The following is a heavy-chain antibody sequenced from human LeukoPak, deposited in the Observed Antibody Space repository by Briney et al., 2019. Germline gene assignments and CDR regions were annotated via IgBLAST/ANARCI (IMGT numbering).Heavy chain of an antibody. V-gene: IGHV5-51*01. D-gene: IGHD2-21*01. Sequence: GESLKISCKASGYILSTQWIAWVRQMPGKGLEWMGAVYPGDSDTKYSPSFQGHVTISADSSTGTAYLQWSSLKASDTAIYYCARVSVSVPGDCFDYWGQGTLVTVSS. CDR1: GYILSTQW. CDR3: ARVSVSVPGDCFDY. J-gene: IGHJ4*02. CDR2: VYPGDSDT.